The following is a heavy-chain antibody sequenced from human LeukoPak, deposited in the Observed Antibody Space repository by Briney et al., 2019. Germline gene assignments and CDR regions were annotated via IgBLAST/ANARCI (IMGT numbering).Heavy chain of an antibody. CDR1: GFTFRSHA. Sequence: PGRSLRLSCAASGFTFRSHAMHWVRQAPGKGLEWVAFISYDGSTIYYADSVKGRLYISRDNSKNTLYVQMNSLRPEDTAVYYCARDLSERYSIDHWGQGTLVTVPS. V-gene: IGHV3-30-3*01. CDR3: ARDLSERYSIDH. D-gene: IGHD2-15*01. J-gene: IGHJ4*02. CDR2: ISYDGSTI.